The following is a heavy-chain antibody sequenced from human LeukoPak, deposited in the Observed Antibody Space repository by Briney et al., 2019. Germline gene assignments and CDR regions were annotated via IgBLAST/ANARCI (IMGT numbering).Heavy chain of an antibody. J-gene: IGHJ4*02. V-gene: IGHV4-30-2*01. D-gene: IGHD3-9*01. CDR1: GGSISSGGYS. CDR3: ARGAGYYDILTGYIRGYFFDY. Sequence: SETLSLTCAVSGGSISSGGYSWSWIRQLPGKGLEWIGYIYHSGSTYYNPSLKSRVTISVDRSKNQFSLKLSSVTAADTAVYYCARGAGYYDILTGYIRGYFFDYWGQGILVTVSS. CDR2: IYHSGST.